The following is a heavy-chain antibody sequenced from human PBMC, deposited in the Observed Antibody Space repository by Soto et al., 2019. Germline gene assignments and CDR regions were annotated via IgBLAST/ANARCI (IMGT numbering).Heavy chain of an antibody. D-gene: IGHD3-3*01. CDR3: AKDRGEEGLKFLEWFGGMDV. V-gene: IGHV3-74*01. Sequence: PGGSLRLSCAASGFSVSNYWMNWVRQAPVKGLVWVSHVKSDGTTSYADSVEGRFTVSRDDAKNTFYLQMNGLRAEDTAVYYCAKDRGEEGLKFLEWFGGMDVWGHGTTVTVS. CDR1: GFSVSNYW. CDR2: VKSDGTT. J-gene: IGHJ6*02.